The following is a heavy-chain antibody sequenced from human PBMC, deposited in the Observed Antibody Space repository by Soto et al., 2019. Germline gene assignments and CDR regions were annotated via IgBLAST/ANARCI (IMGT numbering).Heavy chain of an antibody. J-gene: IGHJ4*02. CDR3: AKDNRGYYCSITTCDYFDY. V-gene: IGHV3-30*18. CDR2: MSYDGSNK. D-gene: IGHD2-2*01. CDR1: GFTFSSYG. Sequence: GGSLRLSCAGSGFTFSSYGMHWVRQAPGKGLEWVAVMSYDGSNKYYADSVKGRFTISRDISKNTLYLQMNSLRAGDTAVYYCAKDNRGYYCSITTCDYFDYWGQGTLVTV.